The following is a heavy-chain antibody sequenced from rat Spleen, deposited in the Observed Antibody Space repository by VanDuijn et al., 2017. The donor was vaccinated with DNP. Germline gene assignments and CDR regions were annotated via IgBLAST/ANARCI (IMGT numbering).Heavy chain of an antibody. Sequence: EGQLVESGGGLVQPGRSMKLSCAASGFTFSSFPMAWVRQAPKRGLEWVATINYDGRSTYYGDSVKGRFTISRDNAKSTLYLQMDSLRSEDTDTYYCRTEEDYGYNWFAYWGQGTLVTVSS. CDR1: GFTFSSFP. J-gene: IGHJ3*01. CDR3: RTEEDYGYNWFAY. D-gene: IGHD1-7*01. CDR2: INYDGRST. V-gene: IGHV5-46*01.